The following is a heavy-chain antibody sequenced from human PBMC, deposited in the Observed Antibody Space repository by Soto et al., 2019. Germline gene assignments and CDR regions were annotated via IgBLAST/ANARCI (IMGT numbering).Heavy chain of an antibody. J-gene: IGHJ4*02. CDR2: IRTISSAI. V-gene: IGHV3-48*02. Sequence: QLVEAGGGLVQPGGSLRLSCAASGFTFSDYPMNWVRQAPGKGLEWGSAIRTISSAIYFADSVRGRFTISRDNARNSLSLHMTSLRDEDTAVYYCARETPSFDSWGQGTRVTVSS. CDR3: ARETPSFDS. D-gene: IGHD2-15*01. CDR1: GFTFSDYP.